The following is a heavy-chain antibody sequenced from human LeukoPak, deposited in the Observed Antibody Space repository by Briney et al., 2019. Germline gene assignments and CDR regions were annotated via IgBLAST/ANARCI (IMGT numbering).Heavy chain of an antibody. Sequence: ASVTVSCKASGYTFTSYYMHWVRQAPGQGLEWMGIINPSGGSTSYAQKFQGRVTMTRDTSTSTVYMELSSLRSEDTAVYYCASVTFDDAFDIWGQGTMVTVSS. J-gene: IGHJ3*02. CDR1: GYTFTSYY. V-gene: IGHV1-46*01. CDR2: INPSGGST. CDR3: ASVTFDDAFDI.